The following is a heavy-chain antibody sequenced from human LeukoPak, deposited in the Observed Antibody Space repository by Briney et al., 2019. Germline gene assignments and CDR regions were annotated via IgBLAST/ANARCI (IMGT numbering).Heavy chain of an antibody. J-gene: IGHJ4*02. CDR2: ISSSSSTI. CDR3: AREADYYGSGSYLYRYYFDS. CDR1: GFTFSTYN. V-gene: IGHV3-48*01. Sequence: GGSLRLSCAASGFTFSTYNMNWVRQGPGKGLEWVSYISSSSSTIYYADSVKGRFAISRDNAKNSLYLQMNSLRAEDTAVYYCAREADYYGSGSYLYRYYFDSWGQGTLVTVSS. D-gene: IGHD3-10*01.